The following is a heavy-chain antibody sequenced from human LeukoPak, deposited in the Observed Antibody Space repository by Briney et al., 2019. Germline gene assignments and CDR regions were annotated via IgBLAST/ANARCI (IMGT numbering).Heavy chain of an antibody. J-gene: IGHJ4*02. CDR1: GYSISSGYY. D-gene: IGHD2-15*01. CDR2: IYHSGST. CDR3: ASHYLVAARPYFDY. Sequence: SETLSLTCTVSGYSISSGYYWGWIRQPPGKGLEWIGSIYHSGSTHYNPSLKSRVTISVDTSKNQFSLKLSSVTAADTAMYYCASHYLVAARPYFDYWGQGTLVTVSS. V-gene: IGHV4-38-2*02.